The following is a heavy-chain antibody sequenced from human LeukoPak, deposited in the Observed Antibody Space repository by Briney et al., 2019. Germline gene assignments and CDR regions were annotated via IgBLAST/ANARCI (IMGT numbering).Heavy chain of an antibody. CDR3: AKDGGYGSGSYYPDY. Sequence: ETGGSLRLSCAASGFTFSSYAMSWVRQAPGKGLEWVSGISGSGGSTYYADSVKGRFTISRDNSKNTLYLQMNSLRAEDTAVYYCAKDGGYGSGSYYPDYWGQGTLVTVSS. J-gene: IGHJ4*02. D-gene: IGHD3-10*01. CDR2: ISGSGGST. CDR1: GFTFSSYA. V-gene: IGHV3-23*01.